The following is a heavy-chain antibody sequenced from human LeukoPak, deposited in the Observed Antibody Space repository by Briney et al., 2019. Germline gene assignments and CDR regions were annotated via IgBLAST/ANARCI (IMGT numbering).Heavy chain of an antibody. V-gene: IGHV3-30-3*01. CDR3: ARDAQRAAAGTLGLDFDY. CDR1: GFTFSSYA. CDR2: ISYDGSNK. Sequence: PGGSLRLSCAASGFTFSSYAMHWVRQAPGKGLEWVAVISYDGSNKYYADSVKGRFTISRDNSKNTLYLQMNSLRAEDTAAYYCARDAQRAAAGTLGLDFDYWGQGTLVTVSS. J-gene: IGHJ4*02. D-gene: IGHD6-13*01.